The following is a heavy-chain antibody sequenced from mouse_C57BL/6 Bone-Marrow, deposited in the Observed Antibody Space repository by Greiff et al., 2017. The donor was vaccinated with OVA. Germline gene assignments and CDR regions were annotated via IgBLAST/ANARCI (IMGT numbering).Heavy chain of an antibody. Sequence: EVKLVESGGGLVKPGGSLKLSCAASGFTFSSYTMSWVRQTPEKRLEWVATISGGGGNTYYPDSVKGRFTISRDNAKNTLYLQMSSLRSEDTALYYCARHLGDYDGGGLYAMDYWGQGTSVTVSS. D-gene: IGHD2-4*01. CDR3: ARHLGDYDGGGLYAMDY. J-gene: IGHJ4*01. CDR1: GFTFSSYT. V-gene: IGHV5-9*01. CDR2: ISGGGGNT.